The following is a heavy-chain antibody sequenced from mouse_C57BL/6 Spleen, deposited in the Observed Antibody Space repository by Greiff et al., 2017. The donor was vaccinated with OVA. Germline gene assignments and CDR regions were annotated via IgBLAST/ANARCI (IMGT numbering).Heavy chain of an antibody. CDR3: ARGKAWFAY. CDR1: GFTFSSYA. Sequence: VQLQQSGGGLVKPGGSLKLSCAASGFTFSSYAMSWVRQTPEKRLEWVATISDGGSYTYYPDNVKGRFTISRDNAKNNLYLQMSHLKSEDTAMYYCARGKAWFAYWGQGTLVTVSA. V-gene: IGHV5-4*01. CDR2: ISDGGSYT. J-gene: IGHJ3*01.